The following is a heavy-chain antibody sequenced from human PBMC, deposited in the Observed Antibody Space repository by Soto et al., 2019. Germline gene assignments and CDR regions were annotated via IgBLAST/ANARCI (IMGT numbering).Heavy chain of an antibody. CDR1: GFSISSIW. CDR3: ARFLPSARGVFDY. D-gene: IGHD6-6*01. V-gene: IGHV3-7*03. Sequence: GGSLRLSCAVSGFSISSIWMSWVRQAPWKGLEWVANIKQDGSEKYYVDSVKGRFTISRDNAKNSLYLQMNSLRADDTAVYYCARFLPSARGVFDYWGQGTLVTVSS. J-gene: IGHJ4*02. CDR2: IKQDGSEK.